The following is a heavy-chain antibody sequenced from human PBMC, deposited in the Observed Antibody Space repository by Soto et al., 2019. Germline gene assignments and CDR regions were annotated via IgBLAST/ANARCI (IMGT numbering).Heavy chain of an antibody. CDR1: GYTFTSYG. D-gene: IGHD2-2*02. J-gene: IGHJ6*02. CDR3: ARELPGCSSTSCYTVHYYYYGMDV. CDR2: ISAYNGNT. V-gene: IGHV1-18*01. Sequence: VASVKVSCKASGYTFTSYGISLVRQAPGQGREVMGWISAYNGNTNYAQNLQRSVPMTTDTPTSTAYMELRSLRSDHTAVYYCARELPGCSSTSCYTVHYYYYGMDVWGQGTTVTVSS.